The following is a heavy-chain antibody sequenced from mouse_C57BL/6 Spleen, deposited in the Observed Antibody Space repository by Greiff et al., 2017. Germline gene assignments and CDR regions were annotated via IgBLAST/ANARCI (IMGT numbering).Heavy chain of an antibody. CDR3: ARNLPSTVVEGYFDV. D-gene: IGHD1-1*01. J-gene: IGHJ1*03. CDR2: IWTGGGT. V-gene: IGHV2-9-1*01. Sequence: VKLMESGPGLVAPSQSLSITCTVSGFSLTSYAISWVRQPPGKGLEWLGVIWTGGGTNYNSALKSRLSISKDNSKSQVFLKMNRLQTEDAARYYCARNLPSTVVEGYFDVWGTGTTVTVSS. CDR1: GFSLTSYA.